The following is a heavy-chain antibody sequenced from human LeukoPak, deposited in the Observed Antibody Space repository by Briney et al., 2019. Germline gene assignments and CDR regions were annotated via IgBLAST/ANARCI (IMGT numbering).Heavy chain of an antibody. CDR1: GGTFISYA. D-gene: IGHD5-18*01. J-gene: IGHJ4*02. Sequence: ASVKVSCKASGGTFISYAISWVRQAPGQGLEWMGGIIPIFGTANYAQKFQGRVTITADESTSTAYMELSSLRSEDTAVYYCARCLDSYGYLARYWGQGTLVTVSS. CDR3: ARCLDSYGYLARY. V-gene: IGHV1-69*13. CDR2: IIPIFGTA.